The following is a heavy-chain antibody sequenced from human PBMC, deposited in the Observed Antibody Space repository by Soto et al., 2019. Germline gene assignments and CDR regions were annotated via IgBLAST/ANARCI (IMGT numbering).Heavy chain of an antibody. J-gene: IGHJ4*02. D-gene: IGHD6-13*01. CDR1: GLTFSDYY. Sequence: GGTLRLSCAASGLTFSDYYMTWIRQAPGKGLEWVSYISSSADTISYAGSVKGRFTISKDNAKNSLYLQMNSLRAEDTAMYYCARAMYSSKTEFEYWGQGTLVTVSS. V-gene: IGHV3-11*01. CDR2: ISSSADTI. CDR3: ARAMYSSKTEFEY.